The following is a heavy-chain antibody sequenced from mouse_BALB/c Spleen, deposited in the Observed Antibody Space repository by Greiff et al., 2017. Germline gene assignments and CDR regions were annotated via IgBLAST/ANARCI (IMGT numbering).Heavy chain of an antibody. Sequence: QVQLQQSGPDLVAPSQSLSITCTVSGFSLTSYGVHWVRQPPGKGLAWLVVIWSDGSTTYNSALKSRLSISKDNSKSQVFLKMNSLQTDDTAMYYCARPNGNYGYAMDYWGQGTSVTVSS. CDR1: GFSLTSYG. D-gene: IGHD2-1*01. CDR3: ARPNGNYGYAMDY. V-gene: IGHV2-6-2*01. CDR2: IWSDGST. J-gene: IGHJ4*01.